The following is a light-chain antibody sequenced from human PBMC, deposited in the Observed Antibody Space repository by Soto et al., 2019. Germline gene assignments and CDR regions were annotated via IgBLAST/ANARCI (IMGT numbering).Light chain of an antibody. CDR3: QQRSNWPIT. CDR2: DAS. Sequence: EIVLTQSPATLSLSPGERGTLSCRASQSVNSYLAWYQQKPGQAPRLLIYDASNRATDIPARFRGSGSGTDFTLTISSLEPEYSAVYYCQQRSNWPITFGQGTRLEI. V-gene: IGKV3-11*01. J-gene: IGKJ5*01. CDR1: QSVNSY.